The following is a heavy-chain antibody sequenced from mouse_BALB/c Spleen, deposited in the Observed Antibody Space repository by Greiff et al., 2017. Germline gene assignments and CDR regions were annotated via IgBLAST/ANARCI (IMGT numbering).Heavy chain of an antibody. CDR3: ARGEFYYFDY. J-gene: IGHJ2*01. Sequence: EVKVVESGGGLVKPGGSLKLSCAASGFTFSSYAMSWVRQTPEKRLEWVASISSGGSTYYPDSVKGRFAISRDNARNILYLQMSSLRSEDTAMYYCARGEFYYFDYWGQGTTLTVSS. V-gene: IGHV5-6-5*01. CDR2: ISSGGST. CDR1: GFTFSSYA.